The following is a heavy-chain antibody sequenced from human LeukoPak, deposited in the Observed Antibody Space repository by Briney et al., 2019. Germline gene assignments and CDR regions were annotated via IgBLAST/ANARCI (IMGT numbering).Heavy chain of an antibody. D-gene: IGHD3-16*01. CDR3: ARVGDYALKD. CDR1: GGSISSYY. Sequence: PSETLSLTCTVSGGSISSYYWSWIRQPAGKGLEWIGRIYTSGSTNYNPSLKSRVSMSVDTSKNQCTLKPSSVTAADTAVYYCARVGDYALKDWGQGTLVTVSS. CDR2: IYTSGST. J-gene: IGHJ4*02. V-gene: IGHV4-4*07.